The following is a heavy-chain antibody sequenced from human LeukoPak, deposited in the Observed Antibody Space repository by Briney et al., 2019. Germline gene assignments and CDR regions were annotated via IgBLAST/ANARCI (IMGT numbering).Heavy chain of an antibody. D-gene: IGHD7-27*01. V-gene: IGHV4-59*11. CDR1: GGSISSHY. J-gene: IGHJ4*02. Sequence: PSETLSLTCTVSGGSISSHYWSWIRQPPGKGLEWIGYIYYSGSTNYNPSLKSRVTISVDTSKNQFSLKLSSVTAADTAVYYCARDAWGFTDYWAREPWSPSPQ. CDR3: ARDAWGFTDY. CDR2: IYYSGST.